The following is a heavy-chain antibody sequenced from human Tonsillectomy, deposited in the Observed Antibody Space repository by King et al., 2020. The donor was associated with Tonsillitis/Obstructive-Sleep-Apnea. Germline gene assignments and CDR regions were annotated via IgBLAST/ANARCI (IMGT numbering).Heavy chain of an antibody. CDR1: GFTFSSYA. V-gene: IGHV3-30*04. D-gene: IGHD3-3*01. CDR2: ISYDGSNK. Sequence: VQLVESGGGVVQPGRSLRLSCAASGFTFSSYAMHWVRQAPGKGLEWVAVISYDGSNKYYADSVKGRFTISRDNSKNTLYLQMNSLRAEDTAVYYCASSDFWSGIDCFDYWGQGTLVTVSS. J-gene: IGHJ4*02. CDR3: ASSDFWSGIDCFDY.